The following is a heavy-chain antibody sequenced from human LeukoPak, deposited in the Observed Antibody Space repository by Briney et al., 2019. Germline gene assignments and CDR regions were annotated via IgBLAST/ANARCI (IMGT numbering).Heavy chain of an antibody. D-gene: IGHD5-18*01. V-gene: IGHV3-23*01. CDR3: ASAYSYGLGDLFDY. J-gene: IGHJ4*02. CDR1: GFTFSSYA. Sequence: GGSLRLSCAASGFTFSSYAMSWVRQAPGKGLEWVSTISASAGSTYYADSVKGRFTISRDNSKNTLYLQMNSLRAEDTAVYYCASAYSYGLGDLFDYWGQGTLVTVSS. CDR2: ISASAGST.